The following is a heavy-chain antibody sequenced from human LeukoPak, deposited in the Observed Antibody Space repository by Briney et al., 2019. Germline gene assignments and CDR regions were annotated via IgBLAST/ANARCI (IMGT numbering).Heavy chain of an antibody. CDR2: IYYSGSA. J-gene: IGHJ3*02. D-gene: IGHD1-1*01. Sequence: SETLSLTCTVSGGSISSSSYYWGWIRQPPGKGLEWIGYIYYSGSASYNPSLKSRVTISVDTSKNQFSLKLGSVTAADTAVYYCARDHTTYAFDIWGLGTMVTVSS. CDR1: GGSISSSSYY. CDR3: ARDHTTYAFDI. V-gene: IGHV4-61*01.